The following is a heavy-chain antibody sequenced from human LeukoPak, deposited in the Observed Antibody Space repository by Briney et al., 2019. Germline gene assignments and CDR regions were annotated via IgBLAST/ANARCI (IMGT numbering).Heavy chain of an antibody. CDR2: IYYSGST. V-gene: IGHV4-61*08. CDR3: ARRYGSGSYNY. D-gene: IGHD3-10*01. CDR1: GGSISSSGYY. J-gene: IGHJ4*02. Sequence: SETLSLTCTVSGGSISSSGYYWSWIRQPPGKGLEWIGYIYYSGSTNYNPSLKSRITISVDTSKNQFSLKLSSVTAADTAVYYCARRYGSGSYNYWGQGTLVTVSS.